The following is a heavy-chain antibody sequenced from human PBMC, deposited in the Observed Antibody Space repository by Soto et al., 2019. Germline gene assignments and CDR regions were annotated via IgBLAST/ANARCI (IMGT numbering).Heavy chain of an antibody. CDR2: IYYSGST. CDR3: ARDGYERPHDAFDI. D-gene: IGHD5-12*01. Sequence: SETLSLTCTVSGGSISSGGYYWGWIRQHPGKGLEWIGYIYYSGSTYYNPSLKSRVTISVDTSKNQFSLKLSSVTAADTAVYYCARDGYERPHDAFDIWGQGTMVTVSS. V-gene: IGHV4-31*03. J-gene: IGHJ3*02. CDR1: GGSISSGGYY.